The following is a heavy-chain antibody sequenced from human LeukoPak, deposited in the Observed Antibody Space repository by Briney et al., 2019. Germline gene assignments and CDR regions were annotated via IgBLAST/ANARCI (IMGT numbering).Heavy chain of an antibody. CDR1: GFTFSNYW. D-gene: IGHD2-21*01. V-gene: IGHV3-7*01. CDR2: IKQDGSEK. CDR3: ARPRGCGTSRCNNFDY. Sequence: PGGSLRLSCTASGFTFSNYWMNWVRQAPGKGLEWVANIKQDGSEKNYVGSVKGRFTISRDNAKNSLYLQMNSLRDEDTGVCYCARPRGCGTSRCNNFDYWGQGTLVTVSS. J-gene: IGHJ4*02.